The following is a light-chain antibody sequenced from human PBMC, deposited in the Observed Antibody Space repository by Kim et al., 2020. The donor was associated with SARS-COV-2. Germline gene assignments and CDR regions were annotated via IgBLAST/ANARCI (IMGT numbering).Light chain of an antibody. J-gene: IGLJ2*01. CDR3: CSYTGSYSAV. CDR1: SSDVGNYDY. V-gene: IGLV2-11*03. Sequence: GHSVTNFCNGTSSDVGNYDYVSWYQQRPDKVPKLMIYDVNRRPSGVPDRFSGSKSGNTASLTISGLQPDDEADYYCCSYTGSYSAVFGGGTQLTVL. CDR2: DVN.